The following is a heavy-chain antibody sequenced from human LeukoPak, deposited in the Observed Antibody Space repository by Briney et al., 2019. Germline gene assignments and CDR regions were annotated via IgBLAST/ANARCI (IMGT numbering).Heavy chain of an antibody. CDR1: GGSISSSSYY. V-gene: IGHV4-39*07. J-gene: IGHJ3*02. D-gene: IGHD6-13*01. Sequence: PSETLSLTCTVSGGSISSSSYYWGWIRQPPGKGLEWIGSIYYSGSTYYNPSLKSRVTISVDTSKNQFSLKLSSVTAADTAVYYCARSFGSSWSDDAFDIWGQGTMVTVSS. CDR3: ARSFGSSWSDDAFDI. CDR2: IYYSGST.